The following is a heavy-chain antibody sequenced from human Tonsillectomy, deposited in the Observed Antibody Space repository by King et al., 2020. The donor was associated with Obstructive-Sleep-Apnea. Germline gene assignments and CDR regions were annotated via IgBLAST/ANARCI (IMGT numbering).Heavy chain of an antibody. Sequence: VQLVESGGGLVQPGRSLRLSCAASGFTFDDYGMHWVRQAPGKGLEWVSGISWNSGAIGYADPVKGRFTISRDNGKNSLYLQMNSLRAEDTAFYFCVKDRGSGYRSGAFDIWGQGTMVTVSS. CDR3: VKDRGSGYRSGAFDI. V-gene: IGHV3-9*01. CDR1: GFTFDDYG. J-gene: IGHJ3*02. CDR2: ISWNSGAI. D-gene: IGHD6-25*01.